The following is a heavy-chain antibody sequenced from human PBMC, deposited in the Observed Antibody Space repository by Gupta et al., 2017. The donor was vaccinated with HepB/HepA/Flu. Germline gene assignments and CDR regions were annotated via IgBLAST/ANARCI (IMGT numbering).Heavy chain of an antibody. V-gene: IGHV4-59*01. Sequence: QVQLLESVPGLVKPSETLSLTCTVSGGSITGYSWTCTRHPLGRGLEGIGYILDNGRTLYNPSLKSRAAISLETSKNRFSLTLTSVTAADTDIYYCARERPDTVVVPAAFGGFLDPWGKGTLVTVSS. CDR2: ILDNGRT. CDR3: ARERPDTVVVPAAFGGFLDP. J-gene: IGHJ5*02. D-gene: IGHD2-2*01. CDR1: GGSITGYS.